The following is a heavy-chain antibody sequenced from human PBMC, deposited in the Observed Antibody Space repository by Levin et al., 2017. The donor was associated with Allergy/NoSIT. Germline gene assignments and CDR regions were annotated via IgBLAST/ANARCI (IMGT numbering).Heavy chain of an antibody. Sequence: SCAASGFTFSTYNMNWVRQAPGKGLKWVSYISSSSSTIYYADSVQGRFTISRDNAKNSLYLQMNSLRDEDTAVYYCARDHGGDWGIDFDYWGQGTLVTVSS. CDR1: GFTFSTYN. V-gene: IGHV3-48*02. J-gene: IGHJ4*02. D-gene: IGHD7-27*01. CDR3: ARDHGGDWGIDFDY. CDR2: ISSSSSTI.